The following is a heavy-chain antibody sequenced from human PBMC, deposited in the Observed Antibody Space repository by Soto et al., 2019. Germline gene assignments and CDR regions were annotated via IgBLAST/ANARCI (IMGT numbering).Heavy chain of an antibody. J-gene: IGHJ4*02. D-gene: IGHD6-19*01. V-gene: IGHV3-30*18. CDR3: AKGGRQWLVTSVFNY. CDR1: GFTFSDYA. Sequence: VQLVESGGGVVQPGRSLRLSCAASGFTFSDYAMHWVRQAPGKGLEWVAVVSHDGRNTHYADSVKGRFTISRDSSKNTVSLEMTSRIAEDTAVYCCAKGGRQWLVTSVFNYWGQGSLVTVSS. CDR2: VSHDGRNT.